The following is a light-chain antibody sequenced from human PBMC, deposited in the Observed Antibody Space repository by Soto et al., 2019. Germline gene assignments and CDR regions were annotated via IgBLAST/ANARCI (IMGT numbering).Light chain of an antibody. CDR1: TSVGRN. CDR2: GAS. CDR3: QYYDSFRT. Sequence: EILLTQSPATLPVSPGERATLSCRASTSVGRNLAWYQQKPGQAPRLLIYGASTRATGIPATFSGSGSGTDFTLTISRLEPEDFAVYFCQYYDSFRTFGQGTKVDIK. V-gene: IGKV3-15*01. J-gene: IGKJ1*01.